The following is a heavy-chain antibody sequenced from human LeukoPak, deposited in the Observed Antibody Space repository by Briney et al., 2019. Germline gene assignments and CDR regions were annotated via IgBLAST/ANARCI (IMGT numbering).Heavy chain of an antibody. J-gene: IGHJ3*02. Sequence: SETLSLTCTVSGGSISSSSYYWGWIRQPPGKGLEWIGSIYSSGSTYYNPSLKSRVTISVDTSKNQFSLKLSSMTAADTAVYYCASAEGGAMDAFDIWGQGTMVTVSS. CDR3: ASAEGGAMDAFDI. CDR2: IYSSGST. CDR1: GGSISSSSYY. D-gene: IGHD3-16*01. V-gene: IGHV4-39*07.